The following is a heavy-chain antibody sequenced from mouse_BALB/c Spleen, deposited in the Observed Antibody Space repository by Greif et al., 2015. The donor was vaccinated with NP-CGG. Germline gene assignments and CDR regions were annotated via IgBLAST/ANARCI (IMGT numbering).Heavy chain of an antibody. D-gene: IGHD1-1*01. CDR1: GYTFTSYT. CDR2: INPSSGYT. CDR3: ARYYGSSYAMDY. Sequence: QVQLQQSGAEQARPGASVKMSCKASGYTFTSYTMHWVKQRPGQGLEWIGYINPSSGYTNYNQKFKDKATLTADKSSSTAYMQLSSLTSEDSAVYYCARYYGSSYAMDYWGQGTSVTVSS. J-gene: IGHJ4*01. V-gene: IGHV1-4*01.